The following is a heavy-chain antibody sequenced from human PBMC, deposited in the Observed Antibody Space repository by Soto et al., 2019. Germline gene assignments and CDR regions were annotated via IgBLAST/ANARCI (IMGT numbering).Heavy chain of an antibody. CDR1: GGTFSSYA. Sequence: SVKVSCKDSGGTFSSYAISWVRQAPGQWLEWMGGIIPIFGTANYAQKFQGRATITADESTSTAYMELSSLRSEDTAVYYCARVVDIVVVPAAMGSLYYYYGMDVWGQGTTVTVSS. V-gene: IGHV1-69*13. CDR3: ARVVDIVVVPAAMGSLYYYYGMDV. D-gene: IGHD2-2*03. CDR2: IIPIFGTA. J-gene: IGHJ6*02.